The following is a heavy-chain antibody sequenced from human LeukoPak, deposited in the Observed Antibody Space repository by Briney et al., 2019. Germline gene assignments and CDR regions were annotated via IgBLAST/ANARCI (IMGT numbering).Heavy chain of an antibody. D-gene: IGHD1-1*01. V-gene: IGHV6-1*01. Sequence: SQTLALTCAISGDSVSSNSAAWNWIRQSPSRGLEWLGRTYYRSKWYTYYAVSVKSRISINRDTSKNQISLQLNSVTPEDTAVYYCARSTGPIDYWGQGTLVTVSS. CDR3: ARSTGPIDY. CDR2: TYYRSKWYT. CDR1: GDSVSSNSAA. J-gene: IGHJ4*02.